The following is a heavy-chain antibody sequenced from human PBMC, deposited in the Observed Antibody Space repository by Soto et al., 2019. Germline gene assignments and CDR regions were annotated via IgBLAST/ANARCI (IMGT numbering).Heavy chain of an antibody. CDR2: FPHKGNT. CDR3: AVNGGNYNFDN. CDR1: GGSVSSGDYY. V-gene: IGHV4-30-4*01. Sequence: QVQLRESGPGLVKPSQTLSLTCSVSGGSVSSGDYYWSWIRQSPGKGLEWIAYFPHKGNTYYSPSXNXCVTVSINMSKKRFSLRLSPVTAAATATYYCAVNGGNYNFDNWGQGTLVTVSS. J-gene: IGHJ4*02. D-gene: IGHD1-26*01.